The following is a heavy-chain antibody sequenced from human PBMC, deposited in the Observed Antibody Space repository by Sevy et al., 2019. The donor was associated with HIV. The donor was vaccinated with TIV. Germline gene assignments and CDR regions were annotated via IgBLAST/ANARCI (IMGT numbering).Heavy chain of an antibody. V-gene: IGHV1-18*01. Sequence: ASVNVSCKASGYTFTSYGISWVRQAPGQGLEWMGWISAYNGNTNYAQKLQGRVTMTTDTSTSTAYMELRSLRSDDTAVYYCARDDDDSSGSLVDYWGQGTLVTVSS. D-gene: IGHD3-22*01. CDR2: ISAYNGNT. CDR1: GYTFTSYG. CDR3: ARDDDDSSGSLVDY. J-gene: IGHJ4*02.